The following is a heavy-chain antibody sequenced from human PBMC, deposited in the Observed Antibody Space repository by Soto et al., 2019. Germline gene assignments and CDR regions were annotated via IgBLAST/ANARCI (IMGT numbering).Heavy chain of an antibody. V-gene: IGHV4-31*03. Sequence: SETLSLTCTVSGGSISSGGYYWSLIRQHPGKGLEWIGYIYYSGSTYCNPSLKSRVTISVDTSKNQFSLKLSSVTAADTAVYYCARESGYLAARFLDNWGQGTLVTVSS. J-gene: IGHJ4*02. CDR1: GGSISSGGYY. D-gene: IGHD6-6*01. CDR2: IYYSGST. CDR3: ARESGYLAARFLDN.